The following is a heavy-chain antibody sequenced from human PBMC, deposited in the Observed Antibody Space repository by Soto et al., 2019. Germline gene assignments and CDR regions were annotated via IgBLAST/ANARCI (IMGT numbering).Heavy chain of an antibody. Sequence: PGGSLRFSCAVSGFTVSTHGMHWVRQAPGKGLEWVAVISRDGNTKYYADSVKGRFTISRDNSRNTLFLEMYSLRAEDTAVYYCARVHSSSYHYFDYWGQGTLVTVSS. CDR1: GFTVSTHG. CDR2: ISRDGNTK. J-gene: IGHJ4*02. V-gene: IGHV3-30*03. CDR3: ARVHSSSYHYFDY. D-gene: IGHD6-13*01.